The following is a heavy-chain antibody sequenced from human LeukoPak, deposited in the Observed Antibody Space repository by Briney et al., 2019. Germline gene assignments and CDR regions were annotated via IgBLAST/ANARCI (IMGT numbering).Heavy chain of an antibody. CDR3: AKDPRVSTSAKDYYYYMDV. D-gene: IGHD2-2*01. CDR1: GFTFSSYG. Sequence: GGSLRLSCAASGFTFSSYGMHWVRQAPGKGLEWGAFIRYDGSNKYYADSVKGRFTISRDNSKNTLYLQMNSLRAEDTAVYYCAKDPRVSTSAKDYYYYMDVWGKGTTVTVSS. V-gene: IGHV3-30*02. J-gene: IGHJ6*03. CDR2: IRYDGSNK.